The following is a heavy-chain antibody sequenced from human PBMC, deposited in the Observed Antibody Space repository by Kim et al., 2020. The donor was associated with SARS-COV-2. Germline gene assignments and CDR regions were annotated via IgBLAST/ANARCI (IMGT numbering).Heavy chain of an antibody. CDR2: INPSGGST. V-gene: IGHV1-46*01. Sequence: ASVKVSCKASGYTFTSYYMHWVRQAPGQGLEWMGIINPSGGSTSYAQKFQGRVTMTRDTSTSTVYMELSILRSEDTAVYYCARDGLLRPSIYGDYRWYYYYGMDVWGQGTTVTVSS. D-gene: IGHD4-17*01. CDR1: GYTFTSYY. CDR3: ARDGLLRPSIYGDYRWYYYYGMDV. J-gene: IGHJ6*02.